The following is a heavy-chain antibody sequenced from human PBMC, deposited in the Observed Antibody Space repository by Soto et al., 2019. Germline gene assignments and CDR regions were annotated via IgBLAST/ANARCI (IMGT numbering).Heavy chain of an antibody. Sequence: ASVKVSCKASGYTFTSYAMHWVRQAPGQRLEWMGWINAGNGDTKYSQEFQDRVTITRDTSASTAYMELSSLRSEDTAVYYCAREGSGRSSSGWYVFFDYWGQGTLVTVSS. J-gene: IGHJ4*02. CDR1: GYTFTSYA. CDR3: AREGSGRSSSGWYVFFDY. V-gene: IGHV1-3*01. D-gene: IGHD6-19*01. CDR2: INAGNGDT.